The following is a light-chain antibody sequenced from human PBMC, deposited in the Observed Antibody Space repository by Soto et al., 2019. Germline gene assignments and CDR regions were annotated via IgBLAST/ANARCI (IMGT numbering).Light chain of an antibody. CDR1: QNVDSNY. Sequence: EIVLTQSPGTLSLSPGERATLSCRASQNVDSNYLAWYQQKPGPAPRIIIFGASSRATGIPDRFSGSGSGTDFTLTISRLEPEDFAVYYCQQYGSLSWTFGQGTKVEVK. J-gene: IGKJ1*01. CDR3: QQYGSLSWT. V-gene: IGKV3-20*01. CDR2: GAS.